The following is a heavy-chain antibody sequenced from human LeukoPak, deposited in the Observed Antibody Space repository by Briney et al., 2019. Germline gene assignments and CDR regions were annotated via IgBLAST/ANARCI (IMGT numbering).Heavy chain of an antibody. D-gene: IGHD4-17*01. J-gene: IGHJ5*02. Sequence: GASVKVSCKASGGTFSSHVISWVRQAPGQGLEWMGKIIPILGMAHYAQKFQGRVTITADKSTSTAYMELSSLRSEDTAVYYCVREVGYGDYVSTNNWFDPWGRGTLVIVSS. CDR2: IIPILGMA. CDR1: GGTFSSHV. V-gene: IGHV1-69*04. CDR3: VREVGYGDYVSTNNWFDP.